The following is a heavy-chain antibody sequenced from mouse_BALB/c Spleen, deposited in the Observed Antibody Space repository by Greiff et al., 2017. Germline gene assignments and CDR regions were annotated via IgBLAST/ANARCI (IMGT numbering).Heavy chain of an antibody. Sequence: EVKLMESGPSLVKPSQTLSLTCSVTGDSITSGYWNWIRKFPGNKLEYMGYISYSGSTYYNPSLKSRISITRDTSKNQYYLQLNSVTTEDTATYYCARYNYYGSSYVFDYWGQGTTLTVSS. V-gene: IGHV3-8*02. J-gene: IGHJ2*01. CDR2: ISYSGST. CDR3: ARYNYYGSSYVFDY. CDR1: GDSITSGY. D-gene: IGHD1-1*01.